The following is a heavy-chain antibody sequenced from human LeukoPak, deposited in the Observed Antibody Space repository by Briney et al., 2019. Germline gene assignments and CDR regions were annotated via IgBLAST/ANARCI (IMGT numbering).Heavy chain of an antibody. D-gene: IGHD2-21*02. CDR3: ARDLLVVVTALAGFDY. V-gene: IGHV3-11*01. CDR2: ISSSGSTI. J-gene: IGHJ4*02. Sequence: PGGFLRLSCAASGFTFSDYYMSWIRQAPGKGLEWVSYISSSGSTIYYADSVKGRFTISRDNAKNSLYLQMNSPRAEDTAVYYCARDLLVVVTALAGFDYWGQGTLVTVSS. CDR1: GFTFSDYY.